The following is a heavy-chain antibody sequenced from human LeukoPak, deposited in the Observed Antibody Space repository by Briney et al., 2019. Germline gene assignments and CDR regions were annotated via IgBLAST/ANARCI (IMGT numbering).Heavy chain of an antibody. CDR3: ARVTYYYDSSGYPKGGYYFDY. CDR2: IYTSGST. J-gene: IGHJ4*02. CDR1: GGSISSGSYY. V-gene: IGHV4-61*02. D-gene: IGHD3-22*01. Sequence: SETLSLTCTVSGGSISSGSYYWSWIRQRAGKGLEWIGRIYTSGSTNYNPSLKSRVTISVDTSKNQFSLKLSSVTAADTAVYYCARVTYYYDSSGYPKGGYYFDYWGQGTLVTVSS.